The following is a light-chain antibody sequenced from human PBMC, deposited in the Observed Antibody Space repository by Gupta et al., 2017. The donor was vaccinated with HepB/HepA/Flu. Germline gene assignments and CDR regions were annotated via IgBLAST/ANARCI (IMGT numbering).Light chain of an antibody. V-gene: IGKV3-20*01. CDR1: QSVNSKF. CDR3: QQEVNAQPAIT. J-gene: IGKJ5*01. CDR2: GAS. Sequence: IVLTQSPGTLSLSPGERATLSCRASQSVNSKFLAWYQQKPGQTPALLISGASKRANGVKDRFRASGEGTDFTLSISRREPIDPALYYTQQEVNAQPAITFSQGTRMEIK.